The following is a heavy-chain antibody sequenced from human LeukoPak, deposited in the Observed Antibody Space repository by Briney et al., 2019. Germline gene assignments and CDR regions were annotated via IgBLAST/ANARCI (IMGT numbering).Heavy chain of an antibody. J-gene: IGHJ6*03. V-gene: IGHV3-33*06. CDR3: AKAYYYYYMDV. CDR1: GFTFSSYG. Sequence: GGSLRLSCAVSGFTFSSYGMHWVRQAPGKGLEWVAVIWCDGSNKYYADSVKGRFTISRDNSKNTLYLQMNSLRAEDTAVYYCAKAYYYYYMDVWGKGTTVTVSS. CDR2: IWCDGSNK.